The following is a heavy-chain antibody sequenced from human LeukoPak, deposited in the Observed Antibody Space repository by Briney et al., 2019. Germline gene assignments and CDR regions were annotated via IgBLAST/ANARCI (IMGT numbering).Heavy chain of an antibody. D-gene: IGHD2-21*01. J-gene: IGHJ5*02. CDR1: GYTFTSYG. CDR2: ISAYNGNT. V-gene: IGHV1-18*01. Sequence: ASVKVSCKASGYTFTSYGISWVRQAPGQGLEWMGWISAYNGNTNYAQKLQGRVTMTTDTSTSTAYMELRSLRSDDTAVYYCARDREEFNCGGDRYSSGWFDPWGQGTLVTVSS. CDR3: ARDREEFNCGGDRYSSGWFDP.